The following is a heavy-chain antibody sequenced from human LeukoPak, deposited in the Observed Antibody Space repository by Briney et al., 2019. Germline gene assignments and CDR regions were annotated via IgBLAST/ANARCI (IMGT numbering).Heavy chain of an antibody. Sequence: PGGSLRLSCAASGFTFSSYAMTWVRQAPGKGLEWVSTINTSGSSTYYADSVKGRFTISRDNAKNTLYLQTNSLRAEDTAMYYCLMYTSGWDWGQGTLVTVSS. CDR1: GFTFSSYA. CDR2: INTSGSST. CDR3: LMYTSGWD. V-gene: IGHV3-23*01. D-gene: IGHD6-19*01. J-gene: IGHJ4*02.